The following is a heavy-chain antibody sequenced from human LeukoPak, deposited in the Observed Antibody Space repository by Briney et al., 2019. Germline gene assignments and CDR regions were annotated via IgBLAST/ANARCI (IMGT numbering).Heavy chain of an antibody. CDR3: ARDDPYYDFWSGYYGFDY. D-gene: IGHD3-3*01. Sequence: GGSLRLSCAASGFTFSSYAMSWVRQAPGKGLEWVSAISGSGGSTYYADSVKGRFTISRDNSKNTLYLQMNSLRAEDTAVYYCARDDPYYDFWSGYYGFDYWGQGTLVTVSS. CDR2: ISGSGGST. J-gene: IGHJ4*02. V-gene: IGHV3-23*01. CDR1: GFTFSSYA.